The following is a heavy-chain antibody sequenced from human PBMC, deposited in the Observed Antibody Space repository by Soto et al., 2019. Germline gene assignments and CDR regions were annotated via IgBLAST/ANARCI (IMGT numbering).Heavy chain of an antibody. CDR2: ISYDGSNK. CDR3: ARDYYDSSGYYYETGEDWFDP. J-gene: IGHJ5*02. V-gene: IGHV3-30-3*01. D-gene: IGHD3-22*01. Sequence: LRLSCAASGFTFSSYAMHWVRQAPGKGLEWVAVISYDGSNKYYADSVKGRFTISRDNSKNTLYLQMNSLRAEDTAVYYCARDYYDSSGYYYETGEDWFDPWGQGTLVTVSS. CDR1: GFTFSSYA.